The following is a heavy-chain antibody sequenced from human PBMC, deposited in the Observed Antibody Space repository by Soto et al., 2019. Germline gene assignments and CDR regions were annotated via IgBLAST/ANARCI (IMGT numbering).Heavy chain of an antibody. V-gene: IGHV1-69*01. CDR2: IIPIFGTA. Sequence: QVQLVQSGAEVKKPGSSVKVSCTASGGTFSSYSISWVRQAPGQGLEWMGGIIPIFGTANYAQKFQGRVTITADESTSTAYMELSSLRSEDTAVYYCAIEYSSSPPYCPIGYWGQGTLVTVSS. J-gene: IGHJ4*02. CDR3: AIEYSSSPPYCPIGY. CDR1: GGTFSSYS. D-gene: IGHD3-22*01.